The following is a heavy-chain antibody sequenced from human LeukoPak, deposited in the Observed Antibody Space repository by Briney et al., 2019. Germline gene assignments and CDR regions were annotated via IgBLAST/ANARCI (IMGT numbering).Heavy chain of an antibody. CDR2: INHSGST. Sequence: GSLRLSCAASGFTFFNLEMKWVRQPPGKGLEWIGEINHSGSTNYNPSLKSRVTISVDTSKNQFSLKRRCVTAADTGGYYCARFYTPKLHHYYYYSYMDVWGKGTTVTVSS. J-gene: IGHJ6*03. CDR3: ARFYTPKLHHYYYYSYMDV. V-gene: IGHV4-34*01. D-gene: IGHD3-16*01. CDR1: GFTFFNLE.